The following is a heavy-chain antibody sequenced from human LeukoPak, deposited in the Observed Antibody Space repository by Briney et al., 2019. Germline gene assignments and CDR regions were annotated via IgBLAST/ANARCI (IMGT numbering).Heavy chain of an antibody. Sequence: GESLKISCKGSGYSFNIYWIGWVRQMPGKGLEWMGIIYPGDSESGYSPSFQGQVTNTADKSIGTAYLQWSSLKASDTAMYYCATSYSSSRFDYWGQGTPVTVSP. V-gene: IGHV5-51*01. CDR2: IYPGDSES. CDR3: ATSYSSSRFDY. CDR1: GYSFNIYW. D-gene: IGHD4-11*01. J-gene: IGHJ4*02.